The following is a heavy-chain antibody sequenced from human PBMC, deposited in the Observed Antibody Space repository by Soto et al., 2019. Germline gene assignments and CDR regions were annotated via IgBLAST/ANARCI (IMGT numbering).Heavy chain of an antibody. V-gene: IGHV3-30-3*01. J-gene: IGHJ4*02. CDR2: ISYDGSNK. Sequence: QVQLVESGGGVVQPGRSLRLSCAASGFTFSSYAMHWVRQAPGKGLEWVAVISYDGSNKYYADSVKGRFTISRDNSKNTLYLQMNSLRAEDTAVYYCAREPVLRYFDWLLQLDYWGQGTLVTVSS. D-gene: IGHD3-9*01. CDR3: AREPVLRYFDWLLQLDY. CDR1: GFTFSSYA.